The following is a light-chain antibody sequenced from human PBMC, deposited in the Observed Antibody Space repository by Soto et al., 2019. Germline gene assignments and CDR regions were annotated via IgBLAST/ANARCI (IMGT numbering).Light chain of an antibody. J-gene: IGKJ4*01. CDR1: QDISTW. Sequence: DIRMTQSPSSVSASVGDRVTITCRASQDISTWLAWYQQKPGKAPKLLIYAASSLQSGVPSRFSGSGSGTDFTLTISSLQSEDFATYYCQQANSFPIIFGGGTRVEIK. V-gene: IGKV1-12*01. CDR3: QQANSFPII. CDR2: AAS.